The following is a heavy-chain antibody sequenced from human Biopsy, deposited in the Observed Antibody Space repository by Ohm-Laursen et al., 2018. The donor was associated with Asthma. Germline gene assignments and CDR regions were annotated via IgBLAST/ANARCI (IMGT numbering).Heavy chain of an antibody. J-gene: IGHJ6*02. CDR3: ARKIAARGGMGV. CDR1: GITFSTYG. CDR2: IWYDGRKK. D-gene: IGHD6-6*01. Sequence: SLRLSCSVSGITFSTYGMHWVRQAPGKGLEWVSFIWYDGRKKTYADSVKGRFTISRDNSKNTLYLQMNSLRAEDTAVYYCARKIAARGGMGVWGQGTTVTVSS. V-gene: IGHV3-33*01.